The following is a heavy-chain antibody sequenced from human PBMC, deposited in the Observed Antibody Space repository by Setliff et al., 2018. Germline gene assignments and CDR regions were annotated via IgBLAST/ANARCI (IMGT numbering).Heavy chain of an antibody. V-gene: IGHV3-30*02. CDR3: ARATRDSDGWYYEYRWFDP. CDR2: IWHDGTNK. D-gene: IGHD6-19*01. J-gene: IGHJ5*02. CDR1: GLTLINNG. Sequence: GGSLRLSCAASGLTLINNGFHWVRQAPGKGLEWVAIIWHDGTNKYYADSVKGRFDISRDSSKNTVYLQMNRLTCDDTAVYYCARATRDSDGWYYEYRWFDPWGQGTLVTVSS.